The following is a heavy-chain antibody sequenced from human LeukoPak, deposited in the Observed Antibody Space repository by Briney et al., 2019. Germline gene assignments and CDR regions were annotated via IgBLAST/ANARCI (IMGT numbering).Heavy chain of an antibody. J-gene: IGHJ4*02. D-gene: IGHD4-11*01. CDR3: VRDYSNFVQGD. Sequence: KASETLSLTCTVSGDSISSSHYYWGWIRQSPGKGLEWIGSIYSGGETHYNPSLNSRVTIFLDTSKNRFSLNLISVTATDTAVYYCVRDYSNFVQGDWGQRTLVTVSS. CDR2: IYSGGET. V-gene: IGHV4-39*02. CDR1: GDSISSSHYY.